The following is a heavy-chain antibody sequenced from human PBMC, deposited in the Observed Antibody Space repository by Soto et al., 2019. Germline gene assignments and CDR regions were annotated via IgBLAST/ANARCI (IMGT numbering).Heavy chain of an antibody. CDR3: ATRANGSGSYRGVVAFDI. Sequence: GGSLRLSCAASGFTFSSYAMSWFRQAPGKGLEWVSAISGSGGSTYYAGSVKGRFTISRDNSKNTLYLQMNSLRAEDTAVYYCATRANGSGSYRGVVAFDIWGQGTMVTVSS. J-gene: IGHJ3*02. CDR2: ISGSGGST. CDR1: GFTFSSYA. D-gene: IGHD3-10*01. V-gene: IGHV3-23*01.